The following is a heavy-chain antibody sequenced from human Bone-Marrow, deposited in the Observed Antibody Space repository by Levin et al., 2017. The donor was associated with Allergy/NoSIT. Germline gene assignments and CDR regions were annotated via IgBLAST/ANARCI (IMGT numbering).Heavy chain of an antibody. CDR1: GFTFSSHA. V-gene: IGHV3-23*01. Sequence: GGSLRLSCAASGFTFSSHAMGWVRQAPGKGLEWVSSISGSGGITYFADSVKGRFTISRDNSKSALYLQMSSLRTDDTAIYFCARAPHWNPQFNPFDNWGQGSLVTVSS. D-gene: IGHD1-1*01. J-gene: IGHJ4*02. CDR3: ARAPHWNPQFNPFDN. CDR2: ISGSGGIT.